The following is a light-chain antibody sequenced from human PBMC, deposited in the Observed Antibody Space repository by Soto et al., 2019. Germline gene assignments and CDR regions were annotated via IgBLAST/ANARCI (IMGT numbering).Light chain of an antibody. J-gene: IGLJ1*01. CDR3: SSYTTSSTLV. Sequence: ALTQPASVSGSPGQSITISCTGTSSDVGNYNYVSWYQQHPGKAPKLMIYEVSNRPSGVSNRFSGSKSGNTASLTTSGLQAEDEADYYCSSYTTSSTLVFGTGTKVTVL. CDR1: SSDVGNYNY. CDR2: EVS. V-gene: IGLV2-14*01.